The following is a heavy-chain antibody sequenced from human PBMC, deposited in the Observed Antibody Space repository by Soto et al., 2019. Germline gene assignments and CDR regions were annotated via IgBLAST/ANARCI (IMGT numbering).Heavy chain of an antibody. CDR3: TTDLPVAATRLRRFDC. V-gene: IGHV3-15*07. D-gene: IGHD6-19*01. Sequence: GGSLRLSCAASGFIFINAWMNWVRQAPGKGLEWVARIKSKTDGGTTDYTAPVKGRFTISRDDSKNTLYLQINSLKTEDTAVYYCTTDLPVAATRLRRFDCWGQGTLVTVSS. CDR2: IKSKTDGGTT. J-gene: IGHJ4*02. CDR1: GFIFINAW.